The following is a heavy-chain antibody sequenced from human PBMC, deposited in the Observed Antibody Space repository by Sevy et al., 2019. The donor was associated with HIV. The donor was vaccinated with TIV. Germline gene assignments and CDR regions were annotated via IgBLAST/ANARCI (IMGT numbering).Heavy chain of an antibody. Sequence: GGSLRLSCAASGFTFTRHSMSWVRQAPGKGLEWVSYISSSSSYIYYANSVKGRSTISRDNAKNSVYLQMNSLRAEDTAVYYCARVPNYGDYGIDYWGQGTLVTVSS. J-gene: IGHJ4*02. CDR1: GFTFTRHS. CDR3: ARVPNYGDYGIDY. D-gene: IGHD4-17*01. CDR2: ISSSSSYI. V-gene: IGHV3-21*01.